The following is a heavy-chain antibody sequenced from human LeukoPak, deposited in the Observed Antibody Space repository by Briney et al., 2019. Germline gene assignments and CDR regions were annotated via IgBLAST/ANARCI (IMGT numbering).Heavy chain of an antibody. CDR2: IYYSGST. CDR3: ARDKYAYRDAFDI. CDR1: GGSISSYY. Sequence: PSETLSLTCTVSGGSISSYYWSWIRQPPGKGLEWIGYIYYSGSTNYNPSLKSRVTISVDTSKNQFSLKLSSVTAADTAVYYWARDKYAYRDAFDIWGQGTMVTVSS. D-gene: IGHD2-2*01. J-gene: IGHJ3*02. V-gene: IGHV4-59*01.